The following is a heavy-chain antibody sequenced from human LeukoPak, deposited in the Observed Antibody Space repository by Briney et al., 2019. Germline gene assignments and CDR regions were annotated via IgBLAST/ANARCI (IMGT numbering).Heavy chain of an antibody. CDR2: IYPGDSDT. J-gene: IGHJ5*02. V-gene: IGHV5-51*01. CDR1: GSNFTSYW. Sequence: GASLEISCKGSGSNFTSYWIGWVRQLPGKGLEWMGIIYPGDSDTRYSPSLQGQVTISADKSIRTAYLQWSSLKASDTAMYYCARLRNWFDPWGQGTLVTVSS. CDR3: ARLRNWFDP.